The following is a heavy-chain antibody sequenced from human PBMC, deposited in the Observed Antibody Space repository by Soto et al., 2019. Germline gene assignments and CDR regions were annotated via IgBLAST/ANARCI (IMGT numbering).Heavy chain of an antibody. V-gene: IGHV5-10-1*01. D-gene: IGHD2-2*01. CDR3: ARLYCSSSTCDSWFDL. CDR2: IDPRVSYT. Sequence: PGESLKISCTGFGYTFTTFWISWVRQMPGRGLEWMGRIDPRVSYTNYSPSFQGHVTISVDKSISTAYLQWGSLKASDTAMYYCARLYCSSSTCDSWFDLWGQGTLVTVSS. J-gene: IGHJ5*02. CDR1: GYTFTTFW.